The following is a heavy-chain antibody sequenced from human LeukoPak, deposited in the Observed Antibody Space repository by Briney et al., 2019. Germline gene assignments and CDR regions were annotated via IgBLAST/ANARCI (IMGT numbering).Heavy chain of an antibody. CDR2: ISSSGSTI. V-gene: IGHV3-48*03. CDR1: GFTFSSYE. J-gene: IGHJ6*03. CDR3: ARAEYSSSWYHYMDA. Sequence: GGSLRLSCAASGFTFSSYEMNWVRQAPGKGLEWVSYISSSGSTIYYADSVKGRFTISRDNAKNSLYLQMNSLRAEDTAVYYCARAEYSSSWYHYMDAWGKGTTVTVSS. D-gene: IGHD6-13*01.